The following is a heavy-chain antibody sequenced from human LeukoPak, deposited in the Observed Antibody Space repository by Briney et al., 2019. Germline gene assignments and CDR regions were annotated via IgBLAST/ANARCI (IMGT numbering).Heavy chain of an antibody. CDR3: AKDSEYSGSYYGAIDY. CDR2: ISYDGSNK. J-gene: IGHJ4*02. D-gene: IGHD1-26*01. V-gene: IGHV3-30*18. Sequence: GGSLRLACADSGFTFSSYGMHWVRQAPGKGLEWVAVISYDGSNKYYADSVKGRFTISRDNSKNTLYLQMNSLRAEDTAVYYCAKDSEYSGSYYGAIDYWGQGTLVTVSS. CDR1: GFTFSSYG.